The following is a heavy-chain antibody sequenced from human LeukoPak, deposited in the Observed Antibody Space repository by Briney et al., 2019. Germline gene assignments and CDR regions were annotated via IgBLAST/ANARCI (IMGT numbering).Heavy chain of an antibody. CDR2: FSGSGGST. CDR3: AKQGEWQLVPRGYFDY. CDR1: GFTFSSYA. D-gene: IGHD6-6*01. J-gene: IGHJ4*02. Sequence: GGSLSLSCAASGFTFSSYAMSWVRKAQGKGLEWVSAFSGSGGSTYYADSVKGRFTISRDNSKNTLYLQMNSLRAEDTAVYYCAKQGEWQLVPRGYFDYWGQGTLVTVSS. V-gene: IGHV3-23*01.